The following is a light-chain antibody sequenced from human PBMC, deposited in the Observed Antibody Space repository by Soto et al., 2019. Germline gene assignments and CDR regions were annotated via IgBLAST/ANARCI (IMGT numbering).Light chain of an antibody. Sequence: EIVLTQSPGTLSLSTGERATLSCRASQSVSSSYLAWYQQKPGQAPRLLIYGASSRATGIPDRFSGRGSGTDFTLSISRLEPEDFAVYYCQQFRNSVITFGQGTRLEIK. CDR1: QSVSSSY. CDR3: QQFRNSVIT. J-gene: IGKJ5*01. V-gene: IGKV3-20*01. CDR2: GAS.